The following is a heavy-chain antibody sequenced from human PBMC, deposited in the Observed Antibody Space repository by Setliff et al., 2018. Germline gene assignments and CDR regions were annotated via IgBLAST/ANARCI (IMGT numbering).Heavy chain of an antibody. CDR2: INHSGSS. CDR3: ARVFYYGSGSYLYYFDS. CDR1: GGSFSGYY. D-gene: IGHD3-10*01. Sequence: SETLSLTCAVYGGSFSGYYWTWIRQPPGKGLEWIGEINHSGSSNYNPSLKSRVTISVDTSKNQFSLNLSSVTAADTAVYYCARVFYYGSGSYLYYFDSWGQGTLVTVSS. J-gene: IGHJ4*02. V-gene: IGHV4-34*01.